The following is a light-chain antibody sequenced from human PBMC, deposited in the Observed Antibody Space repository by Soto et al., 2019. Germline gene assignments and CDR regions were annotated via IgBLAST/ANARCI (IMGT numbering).Light chain of an antibody. Sequence: EIVMTQSPATLSVSPGERATLSCRASQSVSSNLAWYQQKPGQAPRLLIYGASTRATGIPARFSGSGSGTEFTLTLSSLRSEDFAVYYCQQHNNWPPWTFGQATKVEIK. CDR1: QSVSSN. CDR3: QQHNNWPPWT. V-gene: IGKV3-15*01. CDR2: GAS. J-gene: IGKJ1*01.